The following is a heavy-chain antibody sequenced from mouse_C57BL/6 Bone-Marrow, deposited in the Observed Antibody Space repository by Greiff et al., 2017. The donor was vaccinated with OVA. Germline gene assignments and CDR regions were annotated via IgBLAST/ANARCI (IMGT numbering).Heavy chain of an antibody. CDR1: GYPFTSYW. Sequence: VKLVESGAELAKPGASVKLSCKASGYPFTSYWMHWVKQRPGQGLEWIGYINPSRGYTKYNQKFKDKATLTADKSSSTAYMQLSSLTYEDSAVYYCARDRLRRPYFDYWGQGTTLTVSS. D-gene: IGHD2-2*01. CDR2: INPSRGYT. CDR3: ARDRLRRPYFDY. V-gene: IGHV1-7*01. J-gene: IGHJ2*01.